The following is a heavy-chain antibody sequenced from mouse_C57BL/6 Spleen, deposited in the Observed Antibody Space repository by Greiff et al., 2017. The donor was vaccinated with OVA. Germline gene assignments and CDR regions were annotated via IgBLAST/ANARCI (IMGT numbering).Heavy chain of an antibody. D-gene: IGHD4-1*01. CDR2: ISNGGGST. J-gene: IGHJ1*03. Sequence: EVNVVESGGCLVQPGGSLKLSCAASGFTFSDYYLYWVRQTPEQRLEWVAYISNGGGSTYYPDTVKGRFTISRDNAKNTLYLQMSRLKSEDTAMYYCAIQLGRYFDVWGTGTTVTVSS. CDR1: GFTFSDYY. V-gene: IGHV5-12*01. CDR3: AIQLGRYFDV.